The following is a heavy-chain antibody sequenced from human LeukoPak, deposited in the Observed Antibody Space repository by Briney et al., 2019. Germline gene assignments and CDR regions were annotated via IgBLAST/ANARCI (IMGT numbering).Heavy chain of an antibody. V-gene: IGHV1-69*06. CDR2: IIPIFGTA. J-gene: IGHJ6*03. Sequence: GASVKVSCKASGGTFSSYAISCVRQAPGQGLEWMGGIIPIFGTANYAQKFQSRVTITADKSTSTPYMELSSLRSEDTAVYYCARDGGYYYYYMDVWGKGTTVTVSS. D-gene: IGHD3-16*01. CDR1: GGTFSSYA. CDR3: ARDGGYYYYYMDV.